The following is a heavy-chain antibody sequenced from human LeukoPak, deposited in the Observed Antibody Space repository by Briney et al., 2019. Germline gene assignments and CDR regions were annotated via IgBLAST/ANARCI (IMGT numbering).Heavy chain of an antibody. V-gene: IGHV4-30-4*08. CDR2: IYYSGST. D-gene: IGHD6-13*01. CDR3: ATFSLAAAGHYFDP. J-gene: IGHJ5*02. Sequence: SETLSLTCTVSGGSISSGGYYWSWIRQPPGKGLEWIGHIYYSGSTYYNPSLKSRVTISIDTSKNQFSLRLRSVTAADTAVYYCATFSLAAAGHYFDPWGQGTLVTVSS. CDR1: GGSISSGGYY.